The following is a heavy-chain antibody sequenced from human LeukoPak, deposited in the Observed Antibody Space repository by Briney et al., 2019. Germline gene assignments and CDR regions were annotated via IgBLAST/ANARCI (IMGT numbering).Heavy chain of an antibody. D-gene: IGHD6-25*01. Sequence: SETLSLTCTVSGYSISSGYYWGWIRQPPGKGLEWIGRIYHSGSTYYNPSLKSRVTISVDTSKNQFSLKLSSVTAADTAVYYCARVAATALFDYWGQGTLVTVSS. CDR3: ARVAATALFDY. CDR1: GYSISSGYY. V-gene: IGHV4-38-2*02. CDR2: IYHSGST. J-gene: IGHJ4*02.